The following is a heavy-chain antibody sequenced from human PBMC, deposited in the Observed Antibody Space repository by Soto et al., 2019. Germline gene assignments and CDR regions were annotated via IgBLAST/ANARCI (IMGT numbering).Heavy chain of an antibody. CDR2: IIPIFGTA. CDR1: GGTFSSYA. D-gene: IGHD1-26*01. J-gene: IGHJ3*02. Sequence: GASVKVSCKASGGTFSSYAISWVRQAPGQGLGWMGGIIPIFGTANYAQKFQGRVTITADESTSTAYMELSSLRSEDTAVYYCARVLGSYYGGNAFDIWGQGTMVTVSS. V-gene: IGHV1-69*13. CDR3: ARVLGSYYGGNAFDI.